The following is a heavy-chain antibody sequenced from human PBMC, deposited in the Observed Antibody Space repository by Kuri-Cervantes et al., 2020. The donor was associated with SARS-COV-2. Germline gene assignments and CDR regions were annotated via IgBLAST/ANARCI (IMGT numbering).Heavy chain of an antibody. Sequence: GGSLRLSCAASGFTFSSYAMHWVRQAPGKGLEWVAVISYDGSNKYYADSVKGRFTISRDNSKNTLYLQMNSLRAEDTAAYYCARDFHHRFDYWGQGTLVTVSS. CDR1: GFTFSSYA. J-gene: IGHJ4*02. CDR3: ARDFHHRFDY. V-gene: IGHV3-30-3*01. CDR2: ISYDGSNK.